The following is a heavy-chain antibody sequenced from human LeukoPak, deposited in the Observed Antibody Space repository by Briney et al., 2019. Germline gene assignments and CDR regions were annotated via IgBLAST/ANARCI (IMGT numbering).Heavy chain of an antibody. V-gene: IGHV3-7*01. Sequence: GGSLRLSCAASGFTFSSYWMSWVRQAPGKGLEWVANIKQDGSGKYYVDSVKGRFTISRDNAKNSLYLQMNSLRAEDTAVYYCAREGCSGGSCQNYYYYGMDVWGQGTTVTVSS. CDR1: GFTFSSYW. CDR2: IKQDGSGK. D-gene: IGHD2-15*01. J-gene: IGHJ6*02. CDR3: AREGCSGGSCQNYYYYGMDV.